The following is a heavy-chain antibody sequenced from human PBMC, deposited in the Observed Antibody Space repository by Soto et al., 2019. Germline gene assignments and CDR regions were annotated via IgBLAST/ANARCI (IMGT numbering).Heavy chain of an antibody. Sequence: GGALRLSCAASGFTFSDYYMSWIRQAPGKGLEWISFISTSGNSKSYADSVKGRFTISRDNDKNSLSLQMNSPRPEATAVSYCARYSGYGDYYFDYWGQGTLVTVSS. CDR1: GFTFSDYY. J-gene: IGHJ4*02. V-gene: IGHV3-11*01. CDR3: ARYSGYGDYYFDY. CDR2: ISTSGNSK. D-gene: IGHD5-12*01.